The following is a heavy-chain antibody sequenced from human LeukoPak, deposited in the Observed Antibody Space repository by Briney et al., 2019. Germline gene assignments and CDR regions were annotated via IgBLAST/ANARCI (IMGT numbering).Heavy chain of an antibody. CDR3: ATISDLLYYFDY. Sequence: GSLRLSCAASGFTVSSNYMSWVRKAPGKGLEWVSLIYTGGDTYYADSVKGRFTLSRDNSKNTVYLQMNSLRVEDTAMYYCATISDLLYYFDYWGQGTLVTVSS. J-gene: IGHJ4*02. V-gene: IGHV3-66*01. CDR1: GFTVSSNY. CDR2: IYTGGDT.